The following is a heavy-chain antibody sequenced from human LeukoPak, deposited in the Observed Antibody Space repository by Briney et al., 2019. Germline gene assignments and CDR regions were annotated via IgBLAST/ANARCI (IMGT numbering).Heavy chain of an antibody. Sequence: GGSLRLSCAASGFTFSSYDMHWVRHATGKGLEWVSAIGTAGDTYYPGSVKGRFTISRENAKNSLCLQMNSLRAGDTAVYYCARGPSYGLNMDVWGKGTTVTVSS. CDR1: GFTFSSYD. V-gene: IGHV3-13*01. CDR2: IGTAGDT. D-gene: IGHD2-8*01. CDR3: ARGPSYGLNMDV. J-gene: IGHJ6*03.